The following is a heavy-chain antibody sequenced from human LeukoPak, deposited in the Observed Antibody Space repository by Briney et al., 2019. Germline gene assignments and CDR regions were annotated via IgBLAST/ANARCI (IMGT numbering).Heavy chain of an antibody. V-gene: IGHV3-21*01. CDR3: ARVSSGYSGYG. D-gene: IGHD5-12*01. Sequence: GGSLRLSCAASGFTFSSYEMNWVRQAPGKGLEWVSSISSSSSYIYYADSVKGRFTISRDNAKNSLYLQMNSLRAEDTAVYYCARVSSGYSGYGWGQGTLVTVSS. CDR1: GFTFSSYE. CDR2: ISSSSSYI. J-gene: IGHJ4*02.